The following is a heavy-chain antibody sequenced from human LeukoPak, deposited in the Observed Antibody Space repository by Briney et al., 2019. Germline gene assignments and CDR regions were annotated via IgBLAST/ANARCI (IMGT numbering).Heavy chain of an antibody. CDR3: ARDKQVVVGATTAYDY. D-gene: IGHD1-26*01. J-gene: IGHJ4*02. CDR1: GFTFSTYN. V-gene: IGHV3-21*01. CDR2: ITSSSSYI. Sequence: PGGSLRLSCAASGFTFSTYNMNWVRQAPGKGLEWVSSITSSSSYIYYADSVKGRFTISRDNAKNSLYLQMNSLRAEDTAVYYCARDKQVVVGATTAYDYWGQGTLVTVSS.